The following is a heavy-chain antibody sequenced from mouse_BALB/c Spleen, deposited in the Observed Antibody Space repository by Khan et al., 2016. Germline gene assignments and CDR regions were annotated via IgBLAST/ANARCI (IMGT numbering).Heavy chain of an antibody. CDR3: ARDYYGYDFDY. Sequence: VQLQQSRPELVKPGASVKMSCKASGYAFTNYVMHWVKQRPGQGLEWIGYINPYNAGTKYNEKFKGKATLTSDRSSSTAYMELSSLTSEDSAVYYCARDYYGYDFDYWGQGTTLTVSS. J-gene: IGHJ2*01. D-gene: IGHD2-2*01. CDR1: GYAFTNYV. V-gene: IGHV1S136*01. CDR2: INPYNAGT.